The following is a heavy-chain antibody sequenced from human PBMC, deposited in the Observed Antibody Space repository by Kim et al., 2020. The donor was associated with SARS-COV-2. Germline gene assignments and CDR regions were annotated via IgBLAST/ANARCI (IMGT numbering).Heavy chain of an antibody. J-gene: IGHJ5*02. V-gene: IGHV4-61*02. CDR2: LYTSGTT. CDR3: ATSLFDPLTGAPHHLAS. D-gene: IGHD3-9*01. Sequence: SETLSLTCTVSGAPINSDDYYWTWIRQPAGKRLEWLGRLYTSGTTNYNPSLESRVTISRDTSKNQFSLHLTSVTAADTAIYFWATSLFDPLTGAPHHLASWGQGVLVSVSS. CDR1: GAPINSDDYY.